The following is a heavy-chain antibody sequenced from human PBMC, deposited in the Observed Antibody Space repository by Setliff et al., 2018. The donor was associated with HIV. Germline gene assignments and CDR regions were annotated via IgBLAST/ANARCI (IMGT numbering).Heavy chain of an antibody. CDR2: IYYRSKWYN. V-gene: IGHV6-1*01. CDR1: GDSVLSSRAA. J-gene: IGHJ4*02. Sequence: SQTLSLTCAISGDSVLSSRAAWNWIRQSPSGGLEWLGRIYYRSKWYNDYAVSVKSRITINPDTSKNQFSLNLTSVTAADTAVYFCARDMMRWLVMVPGATRGYFDAWGQGALVTVSS. D-gene: IGHD3-16*01. CDR3: ARDMMRWLVMVPGATRGYFDA.